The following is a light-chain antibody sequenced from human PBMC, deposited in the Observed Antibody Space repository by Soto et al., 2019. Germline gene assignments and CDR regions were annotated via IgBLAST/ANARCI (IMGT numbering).Light chain of an antibody. J-gene: IGKJ4*01. V-gene: IGKV1-12*01. CDR2: SAS. Sequence: IQVTQSPSSVSASVGDRATITCRASQPISSWLAWYQQKPGQPPNLLIYSASTLRSGVPSRFSGSESGTLFTLTITNLQPEDFATYYCQQASSFPLTFGGGTKVEVK. CDR1: QPISSW. CDR3: QQASSFPLT.